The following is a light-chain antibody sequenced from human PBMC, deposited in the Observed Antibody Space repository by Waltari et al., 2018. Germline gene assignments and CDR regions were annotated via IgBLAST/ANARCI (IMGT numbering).Light chain of an antibody. J-gene: IGLJ2*01. CDR3: NSFAGSDTVV. CDR2: DVN. CDR1: TGDLGAYHP. V-gene: IGLV2-8*01. Sequence: QSALTQPPSASGSPGQSVTIPCPGTTGDLGAYHPVNSYRQHPRKVPKLMMYDVNRRPSGVPDRFSGSKSGNTASLTVSGLQPEDEAVYYCNSFAGSDTVVFGGGTTLTVL.